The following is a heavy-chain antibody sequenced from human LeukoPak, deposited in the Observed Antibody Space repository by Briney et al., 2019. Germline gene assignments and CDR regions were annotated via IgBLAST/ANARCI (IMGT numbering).Heavy chain of an antibody. CDR2: INHSGST. V-gene: IGHV4-34*01. D-gene: IGHD3-22*01. CDR1: GGSFSGYY. J-gene: IGHJ6*02. Sequence: SKTLSLTCAVYGGSFSGYYWSWIRQPPGKGLEWIGEINHSGSTNYNPSLKSRVTISVDTSKNLFSLKLSSVTAADTAVFYCARVAYDSSGYHNYYYGMDVWGQGTTVTVSS. CDR3: ARVAYDSSGYHNYYYGMDV.